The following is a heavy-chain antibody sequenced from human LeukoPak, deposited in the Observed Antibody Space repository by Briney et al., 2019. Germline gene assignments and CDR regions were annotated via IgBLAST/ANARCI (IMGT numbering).Heavy chain of an antibody. CDR1: GGTFSSYA. J-gene: IGHJ4*02. D-gene: IGHD3-3*01. V-gene: IGHV1-69*05. CDR3: ATARNFWSGYYFDY. Sequence: SVKVSCKASGGTFSSYAISWVRQAPGQGLEWMGRIIPIFGTANYAQKFQGRVTITTDESTSTAYMELSSLRSEDTAVYYCATARNFWSGYYFDYWGQGTLVTVSS. CDR2: IIPIFGTA.